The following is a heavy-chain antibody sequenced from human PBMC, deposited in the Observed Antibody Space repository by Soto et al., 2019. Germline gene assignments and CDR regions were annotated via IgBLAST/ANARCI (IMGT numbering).Heavy chain of an antibody. V-gene: IGHV1-18*01. CDR2: ISAHNSNT. CDR1: RYAFTTYG. D-gene: IGHD1-1*01. J-gene: IGHJ4*02. CDR3: ARGRYGDY. Sequence: QVHLVQSGAEVKKPGASVKVSCKGSRYAFTTYGITWVRQAPGQGLEWMGWISAHNSNTNYAQKLQGRVTVTRDTSTSTAYMELRSLRSDDTAVYYCARGRYGDYWGQGALVTVSS.